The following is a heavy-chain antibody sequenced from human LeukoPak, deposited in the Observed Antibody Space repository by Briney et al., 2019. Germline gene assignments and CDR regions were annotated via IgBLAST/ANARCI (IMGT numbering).Heavy chain of an antibody. Sequence: GGSLRLSCAASGFTFSSYSMNWVRQAPGKGLEWVANIKQDGSQRYYVDSVKGRFIISRDNAKNSLYLQMNSVRAEDTAVYYCAREGTFGDYRASGDHWGQGALVTVSS. V-gene: IGHV3-7*03. CDR3: AREGTFGDYRASGDH. CDR1: GFTFSSYS. J-gene: IGHJ4*02. CDR2: IKQDGSQR. D-gene: IGHD2-21*02.